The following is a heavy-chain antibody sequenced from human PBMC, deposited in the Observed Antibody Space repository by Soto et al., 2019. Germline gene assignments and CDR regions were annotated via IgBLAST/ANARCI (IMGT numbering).Heavy chain of an antibody. CDR3: ARAVGDPLYYLDY. D-gene: IGHD6-19*01. CDR1: SDSISSYY. J-gene: IGHJ4*02. V-gene: IGHV4-59*08. Sequence: QVQLQESGPGLVRPSETLSLTCTVSSDSISSYYWIWIRPSPGQGLEWIGYTDYSGNTNYNPSLKSRVTISGDTSKNQFSLRLSSVTAADTAVYYCARAVGDPLYYLDYWGQGTLVTVSS. CDR2: TDYSGNT.